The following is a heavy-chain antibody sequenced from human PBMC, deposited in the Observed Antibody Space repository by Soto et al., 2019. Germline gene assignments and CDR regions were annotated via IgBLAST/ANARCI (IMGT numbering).Heavy chain of an antibody. J-gene: IGHJ5*02. CDR1: GFTFSNHA. CDR2: ISGNGIST. Sequence: EVQLLESGGGLVQPGGSLRLSCAASGFTFSNHAMSWVRQAPGKGLEWFSAISGNGISTYYADSVRGRFTISRDNSKNTLYLQMNRLRADDTAVYYCARDAIAMVRGTNNWFEPWGQGTLVTVST. CDR3: ARDAIAMVRGTNNWFEP. D-gene: IGHD3-10*01. V-gene: IGHV3-23*01.